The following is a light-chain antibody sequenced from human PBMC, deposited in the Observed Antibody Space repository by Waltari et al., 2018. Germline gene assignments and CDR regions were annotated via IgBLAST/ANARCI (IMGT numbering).Light chain of an antibody. J-gene: IGKJ2*01. CDR3: QHYKIYPYT. V-gene: IGKV1-33*01. Sequence: DIQMTQSPSSLSAAVGDRVTITCRASQDITTSLRWYQQKPGEPPQLLISGPSNLQLGVPSRFSGSGSGTAFSLTITSLQPEDFAVYYCQHYKIYPYTFGQGTRLQIK. CDR1: QDITTS. CDR2: GPS.